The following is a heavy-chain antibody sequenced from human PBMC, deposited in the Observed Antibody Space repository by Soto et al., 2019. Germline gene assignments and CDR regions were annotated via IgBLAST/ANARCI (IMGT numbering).Heavy chain of an antibody. V-gene: IGHV1-18*01. CDR2: ISACSGST. Sequence: ASVKVSCKASGYTFTSYGISWVRQAPGQGLEWMGWISACSGSTSYAQKLQGRVTMTRDTSTSTVYMELSRLTSEDTAVYYCATDDTTIFFNAFDIWGQGTMVT. CDR3: ATDDTTIFFNAFDI. CDR1: GYTFTSYG. D-gene: IGHD3-3*01. J-gene: IGHJ3*02.